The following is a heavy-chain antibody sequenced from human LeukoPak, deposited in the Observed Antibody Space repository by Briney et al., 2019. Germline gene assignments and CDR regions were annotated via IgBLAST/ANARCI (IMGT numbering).Heavy chain of an antibody. D-gene: IGHD6-19*01. CDR1: GFTFSNFW. V-gene: IGHV3-7*01. CDR2: ISDDGRDK. Sequence: PGGSLRLSCAASGFTFSNFWMSWVRQAPGKGLEWVATISDDGRDKYYADSVKGRFTISRDTAQNSAYMQMNSLRDEDTAVYYSARPGRGWPFDSWGRRVLVTVSS. CDR3: ARPGRGWPFDS. J-gene: IGHJ4*02.